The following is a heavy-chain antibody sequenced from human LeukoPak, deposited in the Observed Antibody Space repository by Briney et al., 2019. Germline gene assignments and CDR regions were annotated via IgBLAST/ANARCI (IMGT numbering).Heavy chain of an antibody. CDR1: GFTFSSYG. J-gene: IGHJ6*02. Sequence: GRSLRLSCAASGFTFSSYGMRWVRQAPGKGLEWVAVISYDGSNKYYADSVKGRFTISRDNSKNTLYLQMNSLRAEDTAVYYCAKDRGYYDFWSGYYGHYYGMDVWGQGTTVTVSS. D-gene: IGHD3-3*01. CDR3: AKDRGYYDFWSGYYGHYYGMDV. CDR2: ISYDGSNK. V-gene: IGHV3-30*18.